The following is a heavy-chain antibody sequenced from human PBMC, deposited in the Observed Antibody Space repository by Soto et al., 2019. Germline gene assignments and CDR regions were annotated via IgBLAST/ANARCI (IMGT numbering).Heavy chain of an antibody. V-gene: IGHV3-7*01. Sequence: GGSLRLSCTASGFTFSDYYISWFRQAPGKGLEWVANIKQDGSEKYYVDSVKGRFTISRDNAKNSLYLQMNSLRAEDTAVYYCARDLSGFDPWGQGTLVTVSS. J-gene: IGHJ5*02. CDR2: IKQDGSEK. CDR3: ARDLSGFDP. CDR1: GFTFSDYY.